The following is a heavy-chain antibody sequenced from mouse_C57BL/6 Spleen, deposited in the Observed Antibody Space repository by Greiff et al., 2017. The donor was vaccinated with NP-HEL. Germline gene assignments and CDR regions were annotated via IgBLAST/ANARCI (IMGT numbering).Heavy chain of an antibody. V-gene: IGHV1-55*01. CDR2: IYPGSGST. CDR3: ARGGIYYDYDFAY. Sequence: QVQLQQPGAELVKPGASVKMSCKASGYTFTSYWITWVKQRPGQGLEWIGDIYPGSGSTNYNEKFKSKATLTVDTSSSTAYMQLSSLTSEDSAVYYCARGGIYYDYDFAYWGQGTLVTVSA. J-gene: IGHJ3*01. D-gene: IGHD2-4*01. CDR1: GYTFTSYW.